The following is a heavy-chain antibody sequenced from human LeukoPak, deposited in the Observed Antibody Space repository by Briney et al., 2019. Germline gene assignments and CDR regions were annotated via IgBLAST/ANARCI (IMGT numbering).Heavy chain of an antibody. CDR1: GGSFSGYY. J-gene: IGHJ4*02. D-gene: IGHD2-15*01. CDR2: INHSGST. V-gene: IGHV4-34*01. CDR3: ASRPRYCSGGSCRGRYFDY. Sequence: SETLSLTCAVYGGSFSGYYWSWIRQPPGKGLERIGEINHSGSTNYNPSLKSRVTISVDTSKNQFSLKLSSVTAADTAVYYCASRPRYCSGGSCRGRYFDYWGQGTLVTVSS.